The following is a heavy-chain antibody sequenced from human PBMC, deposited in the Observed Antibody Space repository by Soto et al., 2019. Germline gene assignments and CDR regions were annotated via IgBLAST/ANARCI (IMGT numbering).Heavy chain of an antibody. CDR3: ARYYYDNSGFYPFDL. J-gene: IGHJ4*02. CDR2: IYPGDSDT. V-gene: IGHV5-51*01. D-gene: IGHD3-22*01. Sequence: GESLKISCKVSGYNFSNYWIGWVRQVPGKGLEWMGIIYPGDSDTRYSPSFQGQVTISADKSISTTYLQWSSLKASDTAIYYCARYYYDNSGFYPFDLWGQGTLVTVSS. CDR1: GYNFSNYW.